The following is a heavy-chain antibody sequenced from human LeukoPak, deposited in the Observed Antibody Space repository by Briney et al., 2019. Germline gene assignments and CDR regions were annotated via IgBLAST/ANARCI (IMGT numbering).Heavy chain of an antibody. Sequence: ASVKVSCXASGYTFTSYYMHWVRQAPGQGLEWMGIINPSGGSTSYAQKFQGRVTMTRDTSTSTVYMELSSLRSEDTAVYYCARALLVRGVPYWGQGTLVTVSS. CDR2: INPSGGST. D-gene: IGHD3-10*01. J-gene: IGHJ4*02. V-gene: IGHV1-46*01. CDR1: GYTFTSYY. CDR3: ARALLVRGVPY.